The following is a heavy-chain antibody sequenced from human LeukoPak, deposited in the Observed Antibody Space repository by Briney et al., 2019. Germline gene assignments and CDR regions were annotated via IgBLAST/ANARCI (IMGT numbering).Heavy chain of an antibody. Sequence: ASVKVSCKASGYTFTSYGISWVRQAPGQGLEWMGWINPNSGGINYAQKFQGRVTMTRDTSISTAYMELSSLRSEDTAVYYCARLTGDAFDIWGQGTMVTVSS. CDR3: ARLTGDAFDI. D-gene: IGHD7-27*01. CDR1: GYTFTSYG. J-gene: IGHJ3*02. V-gene: IGHV1-2*02. CDR2: INPNSGGI.